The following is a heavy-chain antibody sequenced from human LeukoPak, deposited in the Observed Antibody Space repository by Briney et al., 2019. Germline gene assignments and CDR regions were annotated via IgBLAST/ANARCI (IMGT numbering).Heavy chain of an antibody. J-gene: IGHJ4*02. CDR2: INWNGGST. CDR3: ARDLTMIARWSSDY. CDR1: GFSFDDHA. Sequence: PGGSLRLSCAASGFSFDDHAMHWVRQAPGKGLEWVSGINWNGGSTGYADSVKGRFTISRDNAKNSLYLQMNSLRAEDTALYYCARDLTMIARWSSDYWGQGTLVTVSS. D-gene: IGHD3-22*01. V-gene: IGHV3-20*04.